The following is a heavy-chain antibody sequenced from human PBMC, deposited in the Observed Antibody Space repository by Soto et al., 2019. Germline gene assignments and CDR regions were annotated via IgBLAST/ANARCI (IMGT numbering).Heavy chain of an antibody. CDR2: ISYDGSNK. CDR3: AKSLGYCSSTSCRRQNYYYYYGMDV. J-gene: IGHJ6*02. D-gene: IGHD2-2*01. V-gene: IGHV3-30*04. CDR1: GFTFSSYA. Sequence: QVQLVESGGGVVQPGRSLRLSCAASGFTFSSYAMHWVRQAPGKGLEWVAVISYDGSNKYYADSVKGRFTISRDNSKNTLYLQMNSLRAEDTAVYYCAKSLGYCSSTSCRRQNYYYYYGMDVWGQGTTVTVSS.